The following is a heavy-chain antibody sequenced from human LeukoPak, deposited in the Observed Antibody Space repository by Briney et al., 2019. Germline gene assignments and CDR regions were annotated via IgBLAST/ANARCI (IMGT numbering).Heavy chain of an antibody. J-gene: IGHJ6*02. CDR2: IYYSGST. CDR1: GVSISSSSYY. CDR3: AKQHYDFWSGYYYYYYGMDA. V-gene: IGHV4-39*01. Sequence: PSETLSLTCTVSGVSISSSSYYWGWIRQPPGKGLEWIGSIYYSGSTYYNPSLKSRVTISVDTSKNQFSLKLSSVTAADTAVYYCAKQHYDFWSGYYYYYYGMDAWGQGTTVTVSS. D-gene: IGHD3-3*01.